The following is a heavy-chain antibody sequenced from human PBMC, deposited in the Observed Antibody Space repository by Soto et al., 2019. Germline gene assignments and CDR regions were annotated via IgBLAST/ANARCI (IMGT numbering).Heavy chain of an antibody. Sequence: GGSLRLSCAASGFTFSSYAMHWARQAPGKGLEWVAVISYDGSNKYYADSVKGRFTISRDNSKNTLYLQMNSLRAEDTAVYYCARDPGGWVHRNYYFDYWGQGTLVTVSS. D-gene: IGHD6-19*01. J-gene: IGHJ4*02. CDR1: GFTFSSYA. CDR3: ARDPGGWVHRNYYFDY. CDR2: ISYDGSNK. V-gene: IGHV3-30-3*01.